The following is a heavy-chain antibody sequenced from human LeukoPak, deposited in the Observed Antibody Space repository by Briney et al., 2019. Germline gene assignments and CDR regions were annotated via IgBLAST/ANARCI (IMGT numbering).Heavy chain of an antibody. CDR1: GFTFSSYW. V-gene: IGHV3-7*03. CDR2: IKQDGSEK. J-gene: IGHJ4*02. D-gene: IGHD2-15*01. CDR3: AKARILYYFDY. Sequence: GGSLRLSCAASGFTFSSYWMSWVRQAPGKGLEWVANIKQDGSEKDYVDSVKGRFTISRDNAKNSLYLQMNSLRAEDTAVYYCAKARILYYFDYWGQGTLVTVSS.